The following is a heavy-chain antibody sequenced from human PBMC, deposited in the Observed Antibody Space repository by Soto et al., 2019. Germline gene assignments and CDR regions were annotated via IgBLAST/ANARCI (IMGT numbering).Heavy chain of an antibody. D-gene: IGHD2-2*01. CDR2: IYYSGST. Sequence: QVQLQESGPGLVKPSQTLSLTCTVSGGSISSGDYYWSWIRRPPGKGLEWIGYIYYSGSTYYNPSLKRRVTISVDTSKNQFSLKLSSVTAADTAVYYCARATGARYFDYWGQGTLVTVSS. CDR1: GGSISSGDYY. V-gene: IGHV4-30-4*01. CDR3: ARATGARYFDY. J-gene: IGHJ4*02.